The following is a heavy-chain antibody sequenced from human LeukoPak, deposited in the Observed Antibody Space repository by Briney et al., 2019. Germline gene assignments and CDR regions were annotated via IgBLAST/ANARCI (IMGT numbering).Heavy chain of an antibody. D-gene: IGHD6-6*01. J-gene: IGHJ4*02. V-gene: IGHV1-18*04. CDR1: GYTFTGYY. CDR2: ISAYNGNT. Sequence: ASVKVSCKASGYTFTGYYMHWVRQAPGQGLEWMGWISAYNGNTNYAQKLQGRVTMTTDTSTSTAYMELRSLRSDDTAVYYCATGIEYSSSDDLDYWGQGTLVTVSS. CDR3: ATGIEYSSSDDLDY.